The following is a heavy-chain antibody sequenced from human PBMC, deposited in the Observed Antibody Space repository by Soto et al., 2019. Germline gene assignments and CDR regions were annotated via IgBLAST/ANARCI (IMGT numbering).Heavy chain of an antibody. Sequence: ASVKVSCKASGYNISSYDINWVRQATGQGLEWIGWMNPNSGETGYAQKFQGRVTMTRSASLSTAYLELSSLRSEDTAVYYCARVAVAARPRWYNWFDPWGQGTLVTVSS. CDR3: ARVAVAARPRWYNWFDP. CDR2: MNPNSGET. D-gene: IGHD2-15*01. J-gene: IGHJ5*02. V-gene: IGHV1-8*01. CDR1: GYNISSYD.